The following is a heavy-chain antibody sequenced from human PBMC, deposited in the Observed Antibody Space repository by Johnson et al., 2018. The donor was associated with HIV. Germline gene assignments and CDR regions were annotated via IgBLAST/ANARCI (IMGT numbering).Heavy chain of an antibody. CDR2: IYSGGGT. CDR3: ARECSGYYYGGDAFDI. D-gene: IGHD3-22*01. CDR1: GFTFSSYW. V-gene: IGHV3-66*02. Sequence: MQLVESGGGLVQPGGSLRLSCAASGFTFSSYWMHWVRQAPGKGLVWVSVIYSGGGTYYADSVKGRFTMSRDNSKNTLYLQMNSLRAEDTAVYYCARECSGYYYGGDAFDI. J-gene: IGHJ3*02.